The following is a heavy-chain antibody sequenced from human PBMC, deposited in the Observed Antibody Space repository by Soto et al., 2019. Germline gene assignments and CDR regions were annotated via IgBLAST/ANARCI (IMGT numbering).Heavy chain of an antibody. CDR3: ARAPYYYDRRGYYPFHY. D-gene: IGHD3-22*01. Sequence: CTVSGGSISSGGYYWSWIRQHPGKGLEWIGYIYYSGSTYYNPSLKSRVTISVDTSKNQFSLKLSSVTATDTAVYYCARAPYYYDRRGYYPFHYWGPGPLLTVS. CDR1: GGSISSGGYY. V-gene: IGHV4-31*03. CDR2: IYYSGST. J-gene: IGHJ4*02.